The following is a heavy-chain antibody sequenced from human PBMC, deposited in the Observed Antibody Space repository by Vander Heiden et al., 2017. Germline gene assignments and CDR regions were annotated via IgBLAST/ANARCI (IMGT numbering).Heavy chain of an antibody. V-gene: IGHV3-21*01. CDR1: GFRFSSHS. CDR3: ARAMDNYYYDSGMDV. J-gene: IGHJ6*02. CDR2: ISTSSSDI. Sequence: EVVLVASAVGLVKPGASLRLSCAGSGFRFSSHSMSWGRQAPGKGLEWVSSISTSSSDIYYADSVKGRFTVSRDNARNALYLEVSSLKPEDTARYYCARAMDNYYYDSGMDVWGQGTTVTVSS.